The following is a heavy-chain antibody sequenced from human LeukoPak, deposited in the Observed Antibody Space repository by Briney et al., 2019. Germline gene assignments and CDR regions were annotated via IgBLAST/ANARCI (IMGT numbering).Heavy chain of an antibody. CDR3: EEDPLGYGGHYFDN. V-gene: IGHV3-23*01. D-gene: IGHD4-23*01. CDR2: ISGRTDGP. Sequence: GGSLRLSCAASGFSFSSYSMSWVRQAPGKGLEWVSTISGRTDGPYYADSVKGRFTTSRDNSKNTMYLHINNVRAEDTAVYYCEEDPLGYGGHYFDNWGQGTRVTVSS. CDR1: GFSFSSYS. J-gene: IGHJ4*02.